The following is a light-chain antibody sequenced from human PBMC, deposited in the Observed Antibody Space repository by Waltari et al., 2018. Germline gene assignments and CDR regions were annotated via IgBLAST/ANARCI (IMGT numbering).Light chain of an antibody. Sequence: DIVMTQSPDSLAVSLGERVTINCKSSQSVLYSSNSQNYLAWYQQKPGQPPRLLIYLASARESGVPDRCSGSESGTDFTLTISSLQAEDVAVYYCQQYYDIPWTFGQGTKVEIK. CDR3: QQYYDIPWT. V-gene: IGKV4-1*01. CDR1: QSVLYSSNSQNY. CDR2: LAS. J-gene: IGKJ1*01.